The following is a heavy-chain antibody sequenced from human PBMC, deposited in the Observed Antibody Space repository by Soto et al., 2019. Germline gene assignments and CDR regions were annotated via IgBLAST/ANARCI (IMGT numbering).Heavy chain of an antibody. V-gene: IGHV5-10-1*01. CDR2: IDPSDSYT. D-gene: IGHD3-22*01. Sequence: GESLKLSCKGSGYSFTNYWISWVRQMPGKGLEWMGRIDPSDSYTNYSPSFQGHVTISADMSISTAYLQWSSLEASDTAMYYCARHDSSGYYYGEGFDWGQGTTVTVYS. CDR3: ARHDSSGYYYGEGFD. CDR1: GYSFTNYW. J-gene: IGHJ4*02.